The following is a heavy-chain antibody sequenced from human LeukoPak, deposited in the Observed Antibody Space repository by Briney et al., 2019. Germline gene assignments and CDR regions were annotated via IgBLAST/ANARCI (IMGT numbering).Heavy chain of an antibody. Sequence: SETLSLTCTVSGGSISSYYWSWIRHPPGKGLEWIGYIYYSGSTNYNPSLKSRVTISVDTSKNQFSLKLSSVTAADTAVYYCARHRYYYDSSGYYYQPWGQGTLVSVSS. CDR1: GGSISSYY. CDR3: ARHRYYYDSSGYYYQP. CDR2: IYYSGST. J-gene: IGHJ5*02. D-gene: IGHD3-22*01. V-gene: IGHV4-59*01.